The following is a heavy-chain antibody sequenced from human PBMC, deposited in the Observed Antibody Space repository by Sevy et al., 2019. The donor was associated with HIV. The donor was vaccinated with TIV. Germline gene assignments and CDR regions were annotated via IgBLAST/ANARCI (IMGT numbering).Heavy chain of an antibody. CDR2: IHVDGSS. CDR1: GFNVNDNY. D-gene: IGHD3-16*02. Sequence: GGSLRLSCAASGFNVNDNYMTWVRQAPGKGLEWVSIIHVDGSSYYADSVKGRFTMSRDDSKNIENLQMNSLRADDTAVYYCARETKFCGNECYLYYYYGMDVWGQGTAVTVSS. V-gene: IGHV3-53*01. J-gene: IGHJ6*02. CDR3: ARETKFCGNECYLYYYYGMDV.